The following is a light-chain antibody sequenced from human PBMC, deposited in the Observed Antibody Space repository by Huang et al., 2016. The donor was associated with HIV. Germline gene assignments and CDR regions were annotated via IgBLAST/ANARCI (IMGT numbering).Light chain of an antibody. V-gene: IGKV3-11*01. CDR3: QQRSNWPPT. J-gene: IGKJ5*01. CDR1: QSVSSY. CDR2: DAS. Sequence: EIVLPHSTATLSLSPGERATLSCRASQSVSSYLAWYQQKHGTAPRLLIYDASNRATGIPARFSGSGSGTDFTLTISSLEPEDFAVYYCQQRSNWPPTFGQGTRLEIK.